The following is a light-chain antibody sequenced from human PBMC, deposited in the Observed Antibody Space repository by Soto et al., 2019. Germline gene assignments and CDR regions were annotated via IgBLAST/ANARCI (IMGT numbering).Light chain of an antibody. CDR1: QSVSNY. Sequence: EIVLTQSPGTLSLSPGERATLSCRASQSVSNYLAWYQRKPGQAPRLLIYGASSRATGIPDRFSGSGSGTDFPLTISRLEPEDFAVYYCHQYGGSPQTFGQGTKLEIK. V-gene: IGKV3-20*01. J-gene: IGKJ1*01. CDR2: GAS. CDR3: HQYGGSPQT.